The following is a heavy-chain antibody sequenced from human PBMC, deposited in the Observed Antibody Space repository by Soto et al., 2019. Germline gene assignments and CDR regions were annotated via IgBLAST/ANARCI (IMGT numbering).Heavy chain of an antibody. CDR1: GFTFSSYS. V-gene: IGHV3-21*04. D-gene: IGHD2-15*01. J-gene: IGHJ3*02. CDR2: ISSSSSYI. Sequence: PGGSLRLSCAASGFTFSSYSMNWVRQAPGKGLEWVSSISSSSSYIYYADSVKGRFTISRDNAKNSLYLQMNSLRADTAVYYCASAKAVVAAALGIWGQGTMVTVSS. CDR3: ASAKAVVAAALGI.